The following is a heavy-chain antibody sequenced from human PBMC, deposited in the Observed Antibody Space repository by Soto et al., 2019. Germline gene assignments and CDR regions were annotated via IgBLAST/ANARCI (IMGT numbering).Heavy chain of an antibody. CDR2: IKSKTDGGTA. CDR3: TTLEYSSSDYYYGMDV. CDR1: GFTFSNAW. V-gene: IGHV3-15*01. Sequence: GGSLRLSCAASGFTFSNAWMSWVRQAPGKGLEWVGRIKSKTDGGTADYAAPVKGRFTISRDDSKNTLYLQMNSLKTEDTAVYYCTTLEYSSSDYYYGMDVWGQGTTVTVS. J-gene: IGHJ6*02. D-gene: IGHD6-6*01.